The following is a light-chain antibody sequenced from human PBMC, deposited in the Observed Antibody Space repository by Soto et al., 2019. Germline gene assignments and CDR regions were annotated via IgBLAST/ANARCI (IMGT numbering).Light chain of an antibody. CDR2: GAS. V-gene: IGKV3-20*01. Sequence: EIVLTQSPGTLSMSPGERATLFCRASQIVTTNFLAWYQQKPGQAPRLLIYGASNRATGIPDRFSGSGSVTDLTLIISRLESADFAVYYCQQYHSPPWAFGPGTKVEIK. CDR1: QIVTTNF. CDR3: QQYHSPPWA. J-gene: IGKJ1*01.